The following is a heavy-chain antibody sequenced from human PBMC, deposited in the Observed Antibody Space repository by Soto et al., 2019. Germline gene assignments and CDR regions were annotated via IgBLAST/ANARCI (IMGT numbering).Heavy chain of an antibody. Sequence: GGSLRLSCAASGFTFSSYGMHWVRQAPGKGLEWVAVIWYDGSNKYYADSVKGRFTISRDNSKNTLYLQMNSLRAEDTAVYYCARERRLRYFDWPHAFDIWGQGTMVTVSS. V-gene: IGHV3-33*01. J-gene: IGHJ3*02. CDR3: ARERRLRYFDWPHAFDI. D-gene: IGHD3-9*01. CDR2: IWYDGSNK. CDR1: GFTFSSYG.